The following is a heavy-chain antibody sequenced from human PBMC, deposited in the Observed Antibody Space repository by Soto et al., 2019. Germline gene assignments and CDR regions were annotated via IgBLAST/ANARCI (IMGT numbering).Heavy chain of an antibody. Sequence: SETLSLTCTVSGGSISSYYWSCIRQPPWKGLEWIGYIYSSGSTNYNPSLKSRVTISVDTSKNQFSRKLSSVTAADTAVYDCERALVPRLDGCAMGFDYFGEGTPVTVSS. V-gene: IGHV4-59*01. CDR3: ERALVPRLDGCAMGFDY. J-gene: IGHJ4*02. D-gene: IGHD6-6*01. CDR1: GGSISSYY. CDR2: IYSSGST.